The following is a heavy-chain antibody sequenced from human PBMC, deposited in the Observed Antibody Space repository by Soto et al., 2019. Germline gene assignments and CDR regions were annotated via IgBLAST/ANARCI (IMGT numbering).Heavy chain of an antibody. CDR2: ISTYNGNT. J-gene: IGHJ4*02. Sequence: QVQLVQSGAEMKKPGASVKVSCKASGYTFTSYGISWVRQAPGQGLEWMGWISTYNGNTNYAQMLQVRVTMTTDTSTSTAYMELRSLTSDDTAVYYCARDLAAGLVDYWGQGTLVTVSS. CDR1: GYTFTSYG. D-gene: IGHD6-19*01. V-gene: IGHV1-18*01. CDR3: ARDLAAGLVDY.